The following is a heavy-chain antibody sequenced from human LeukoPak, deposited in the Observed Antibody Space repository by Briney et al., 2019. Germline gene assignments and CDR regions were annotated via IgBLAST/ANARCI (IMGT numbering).Heavy chain of an antibody. D-gene: IGHD5-18*01. V-gene: IGHV4-59*01. Sequence: SETLSLTCTVSAGSISSYYWSWIRQPPGKGMEWTGYIYYSGSTNYNPSLKSRVTISVDTSKNQFSLKLSSVTAADTAVYYCARGKRGYSYGYVDYWGQGTLVTVSS. CDR1: AGSISSYY. J-gene: IGHJ4*02. CDR2: IYYSGST. CDR3: ARGKRGYSYGYVDY.